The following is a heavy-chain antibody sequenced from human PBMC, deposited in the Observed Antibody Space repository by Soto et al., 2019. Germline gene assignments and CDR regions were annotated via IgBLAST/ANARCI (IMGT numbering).Heavy chain of an antibody. J-gene: IGHJ4*02. CDR2: INPNSGGT. V-gene: IGHV1-2*02. D-gene: IGHD2-8*01. CDR1: GCTFTGYY. CDR3: ASVRGALMVYANY. Sequence: ASVKVSCKASGCTFTGYYMHWVRQAPGQGLEWMGWINPNSGGTNYAQKFQGRVTMTRDTSISTAYMELSRLRSDDTAVYYCASVRGALMVYANYWGQGTLVTVSS.